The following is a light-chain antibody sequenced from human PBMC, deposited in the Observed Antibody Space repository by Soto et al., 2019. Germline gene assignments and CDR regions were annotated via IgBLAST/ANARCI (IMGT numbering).Light chain of an antibody. CDR1: QTVSNPY. V-gene: IGKV3-20*01. CDR2: GAS. J-gene: IGKJ4*01. Sequence: EIVLTQFPGALSLSPGERVTLSCRASQTVSNPYLAWYQQKSGQAPKFLIYGASNRATGIPDRFSGSGSGTDFTLTISRLEPEDFAVYYCQQYGALPPTFGGGTKVEIK. CDR3: QQYGALPPT.